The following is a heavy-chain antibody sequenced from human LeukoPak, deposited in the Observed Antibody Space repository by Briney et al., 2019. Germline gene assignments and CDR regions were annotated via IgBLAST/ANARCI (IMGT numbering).Heavy chain of an antibody. CDR3: ARDQLLLHNWFDP. Sequence: SVKVSCKASGGTFSSYAISWVRQAPGQGLEWMGGIIPISGTANYAQKFQGRVTITADESTSTAYMELSSLRSEDTAVYYCARDQLLLHNWFDPWGQGTLVTVSS. D-gene: IGHD2-15*01. J-gene: IGHJ5*02. CDR2: IIPISGTA. CDR1: GGTFSSYA. V-gene: IGHV1-69*01.